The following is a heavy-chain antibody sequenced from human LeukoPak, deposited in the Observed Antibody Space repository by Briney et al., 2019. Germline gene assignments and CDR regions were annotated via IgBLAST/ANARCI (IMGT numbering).Heavy chain of an antibody. J-gene: IGHJ3*02. V-gene: IGHV3-23*01. CDR2: ISGSGGST. CDR3: ARELREHGVFDI. CDR1: GFTFSSYG. Sequence: PGGSLRLSCAASGFTFSSYGMSWVRQAPGKGLEWVSAISGSGGSTYYAASVKGRFNISRDSPKNTVHLQMNSLRAEDTAVYYCARELREHGVFDIWGQGTMVTVSS. D-gene: IGHD1-26*01.